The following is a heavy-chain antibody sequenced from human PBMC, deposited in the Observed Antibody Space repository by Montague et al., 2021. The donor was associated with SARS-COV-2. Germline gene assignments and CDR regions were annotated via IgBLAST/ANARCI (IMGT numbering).Heavy chain of an antibody. V-gene: IGHV4-34*01. J-gene: IGHJ6*02. Sequence: SETLSLTCAVHGGSLSGYYWSWIRQPPEKGLEWIGEINHSANTKYNPSLKSPVTISIDTSKNQFSLKMTSATAADTAVYYCARGRTVTTFYYYYYGMDVWGQGTTVTVSS. CDR2: INHSANT. CDR3: ARGRTVTTFYYYYYGMDV. D-gene: IGHD4-17*01. CDR1: GGSLSGYY.